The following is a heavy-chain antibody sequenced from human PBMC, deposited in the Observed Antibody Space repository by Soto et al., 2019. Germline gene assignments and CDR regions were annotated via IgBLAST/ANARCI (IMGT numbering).Heavy chain of an antibody. Sequence: GGAPKLSRGAPWFTLGNYGMSWVLQIPGKGLEWVSTISDSADSAYYADSVKGRFTISRDNSKNTLYLQMNSLRAEDTAVYYCAKDHYDSSGYPFDYWGQGTLVTVSS. CDR3: AKDHYDSSGYPFDY. V-gene: IGHV3-23*01. J-gene: IGHJ4*02. CDR2: ISDSADSA. D-gene: IGHD3-22*01. CDR1: WFTLGNYG.